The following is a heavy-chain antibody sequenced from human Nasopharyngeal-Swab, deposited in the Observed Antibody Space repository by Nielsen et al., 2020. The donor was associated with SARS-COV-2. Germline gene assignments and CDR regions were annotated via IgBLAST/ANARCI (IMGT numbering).Heavy chain of an antibody. CDR3: ARDGDYTDV. Sequence: SCTVSGGSISSGSYYWSWIRQPAGKGLEWIGRIYTSGSTNYNPSLKSRVTISVDTSKNQFSLKLSSVTAADTAVYYCARDGDYTDVWGQGTTVIVSS. CDR2: IYTSGST. J-gene: IGHJ6*02. D-gene: IGHD4-11*01. CDR1: GGSISSGSYY. V-gene: IGHV4-61*02.